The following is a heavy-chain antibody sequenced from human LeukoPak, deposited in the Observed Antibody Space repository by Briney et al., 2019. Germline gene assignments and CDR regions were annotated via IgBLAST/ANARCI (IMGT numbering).Heavy chain of an antibody. D-gene: IGHD5-12*01. CDR1: GGSISSYY. V-gene: IGHV4-59*01. Sequence: PSETLSLTCTVSGGSISSYYWSWIRQPPGKGLEWIGYIHYSGSTHYNPSLKSRVTISVDTSKNQVSLKLRSVTAADTAVYYCARTTEGYAGGPGYSYYYYMDVWGKGTTVTVSS. J-gene: IGHJ6*03. CDR2: IHYSGST. CDR3: ARTTEGYAGGPGYSYYYYMDV.